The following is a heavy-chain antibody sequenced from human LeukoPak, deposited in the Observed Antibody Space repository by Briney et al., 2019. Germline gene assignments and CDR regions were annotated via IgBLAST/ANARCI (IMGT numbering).Heavy chain of an antibody. D-gene: IGHD6-13*01. Sequence: GGSLRLSCAASGFTVSSNYMSWVRQAPGKGLEWVAFIRYDGSNKYYADSVKGRFTISRDNSKNTLYLQMNSLRAEDTAVYYCAKDHGSGYFGYFDYWGQGTLVTVSS. V-gene: IGHV3-30*02. CDR1: GFTVSSNY. CDR2: IRYDGSNK. J-gene: IGHJ4*02. CDR3: AKDHGSGYFGYFDY.